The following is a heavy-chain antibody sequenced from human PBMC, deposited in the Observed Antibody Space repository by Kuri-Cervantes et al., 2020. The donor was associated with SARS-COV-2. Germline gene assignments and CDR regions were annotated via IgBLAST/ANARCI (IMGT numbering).Heavy chain of an antibody. CDR1: GFTFTSYW. Sequence: GGSLRLSCAASGFTFTSYWMSWVRQAPGKGLEWVANIKPDGSDKYYVDSVKGRLTISRDNAKNSLYLQMNSLRPEDTAVYYCAREDVVPATLRGYYYNNSMDVWGQGTTVTVSS. J-gene: IGHJ6*02. CDR3: AREDVVPATLRGYYYNNSMDV. V-gene: IGHV3-7*04. CDR2: IKPDGSDK. D-gene: IGHD2-15*01.